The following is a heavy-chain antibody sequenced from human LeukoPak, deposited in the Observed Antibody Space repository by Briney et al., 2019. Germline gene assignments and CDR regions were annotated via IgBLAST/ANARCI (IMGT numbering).Heavy chain of an antibody. Sequence: GGSLRLSCAASGFTVSSNYMNWVRQAPGKGLEWVSVIYGGGNIYYADSVKGRFTISRDNSKNTLYLEMNSLRAEDTAVYYCARGAGYNYPYYFDYWGQGTLVTVSS. CDR3: ARGAGYNYPYYFDY. V-gene: IGHV3-53*01. D-gene: IGHD5-24*01. J-gene: IGHJ4*02. CDR2: IYGGGNI. CDR1: GFTVSSNY.